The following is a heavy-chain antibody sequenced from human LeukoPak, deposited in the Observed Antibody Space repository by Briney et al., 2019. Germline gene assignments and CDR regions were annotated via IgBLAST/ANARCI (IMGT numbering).Heavy chain of an antibody. CDR1: GYTFTSYG. CDR3: ARGTNWNGYDY. J-gene: IGHJ4*02. D-gene: IGHD1-1*01. CDR2: INPNSGGT. V-gene: IGHV1-2*02. Sequence: GASVKVSCKASGYTFTSYGISWVRQAPGQGLEWMGWINPNSGGTNYAQKFQGRVTMTRDTSISTAYMELSRLRSDDTAVYYCARGTNWNGYDYWGQGTLVTVSS.